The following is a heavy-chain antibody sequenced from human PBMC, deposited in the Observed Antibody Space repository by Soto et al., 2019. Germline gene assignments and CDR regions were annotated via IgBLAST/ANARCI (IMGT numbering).Heavy chain of an antibody. V-gene: IGHV1-8*01. CDR1: GYSFTSLD. CDR3: VGGGLSYFDY. CDR2: MQPSTGRT. Sequence: ASVKVSCKASGYSFTSLDINWVRQTAGQGLEWMGWMQPSTGRTGYAQKFQGRVTMTRDTSINTAYMELTTLTSDDTGVYFCVGGGLSYFDYWGQGALVTVSS. J-gene: IGHJ4*02.